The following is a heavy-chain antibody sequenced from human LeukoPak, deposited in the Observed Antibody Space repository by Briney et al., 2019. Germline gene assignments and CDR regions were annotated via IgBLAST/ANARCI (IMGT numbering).Heavy chain of an antibody. Sequence: PSETLSLTCTVSGGSISNSGYYWGWIRQPPGKGLEWIGNIYYSGSTYYSPSLKSRVTISVDTSKNQFSLKLSSVTAADTAVYYCARVGTTVVTNWFDPWGQGTLVTVSS. V-gene: IGHV4-39*07. CDR2: IYYSGST. D-gene: IGHD4-23*01. CDR3: ARVGTTVVTNWFDP. J-gene: IGHJ5*02. CDR1: GGSISNSGYY.